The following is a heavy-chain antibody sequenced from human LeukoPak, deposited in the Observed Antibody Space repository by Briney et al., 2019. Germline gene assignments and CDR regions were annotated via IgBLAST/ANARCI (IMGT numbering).Heavy chain of an antibody. D-gene: IGHD6-19*01. V-gene: IGHV6-1*01. CDR2: TYYRSKWYN. J-gene: IGHJ4*02. CDR3: ARDFGTTGWHTFDY. Sequence: SQTLSLTCVVSGDSVSSKNGAWNWIKQSPSRGLEWLGRTYYRSKWYNDYAESMEGRMTISQDTSKNQYSLHLNSVTPDDTAVYYCARDFGTTGWHTFDYWGQGTLVTVSS. CDR1: GDSVSSKNGA.